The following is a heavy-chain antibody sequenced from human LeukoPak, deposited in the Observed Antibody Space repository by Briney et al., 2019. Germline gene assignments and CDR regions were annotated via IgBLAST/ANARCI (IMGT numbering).Heavy chain of an antibody. CDR1: GFTFSSYW. Sequence: RAGGSLRLSCTASGFTFSSYWMSWVRQAPGKGLEWVANIKQDGGDKYYVDSVKGRFTISRDNAKNSLYLQMNSLRAEDTAMYYCARDGGSDFDYDSSGYYYGMDVWGQGTTVTVSS. CDR3: ARDGGSDFDYDSSGYYYGMDV. CDR2: IKQDGGDK. V-gene: IGHV3-7*03. D-gene: IGHD3-22*01. J-gene: IGHJ6*02.